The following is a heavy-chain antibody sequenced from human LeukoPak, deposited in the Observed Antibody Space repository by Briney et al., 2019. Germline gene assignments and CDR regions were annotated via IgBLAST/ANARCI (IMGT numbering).Heavy chain of an antibody. V-gene: IGHV4-38-2*02. D-gene: IGHD2-21*02. CDR3: PRVLTAPKFIHP. CDR2: VFQLQTVRT. Sequence: PSETLSLTCTVSGSSLTTTYYWAWFRQAPGKGLEWIATVFQLQTVRTFYNPSLESRVTMSLDTSQNQFSLNLPSVTAADTALYFCPRVLTAPKFIHPWGQGTLVTVSS. J-gene: IGHJ5*02. CDR1: GSSLTTTYY.